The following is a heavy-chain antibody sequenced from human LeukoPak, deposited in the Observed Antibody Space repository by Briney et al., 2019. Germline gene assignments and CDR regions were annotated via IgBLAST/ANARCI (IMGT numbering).Heavy chain of an antibody. Sequence: SGTLSLTCTVSGGSISSGGYYWSWIRQHPGKGLEWIGYIYYSGSTYYNPSLKSRVTISVDTSKNQFSLKLSSVTAADTAVYYCARGDYGSGSPTQQYYYYGMDVWGKGTTVTVSS. CDR3: ARGDYGSGSPTQQYYYYGMDV. CDR1: GGSISSGGYY. D-gene: IGHD3-10*01. V-gene: IGHV4-31*03. J-gene: IGHJ6*04. CDR2: IYYSGST.